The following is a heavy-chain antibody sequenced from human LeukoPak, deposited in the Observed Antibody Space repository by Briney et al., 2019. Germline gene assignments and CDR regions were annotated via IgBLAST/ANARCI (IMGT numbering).Heavy chain of an antibody. J-gene: IGHJ6*03. CDR2: INPDNGVT. CDR1: GYTFTGYY. Sequence: ASVKVSCKASGYTFTGYYIHWVRQAPGQGLEWMGWINPDNGVTNYAQKFQGRVTITRDTSISTAYMELSRLRSDDTAVYYCARDMVRDNYYYYYMDVWGKGTTVTVSS. V-gene: IGHV1-2*02. D-gene: IGHD3-10*01. CDR3: ARDMVRDNYYYYYMDV.